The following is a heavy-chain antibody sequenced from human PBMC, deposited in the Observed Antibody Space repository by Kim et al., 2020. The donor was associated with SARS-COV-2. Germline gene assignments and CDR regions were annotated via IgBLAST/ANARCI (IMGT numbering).Heavy chain of an antibody. CDR3: ARLGVTTMIRGITNWFDP. CDR1: GYSFTSHW. J-gene: IGHJ5*02. Sequence: GESLKISCKASGYSFTSHWIMWVRQMPGKGLDWMGRINPSDSYIKYNPSFQGHVTISADRSISTAYLQWSSLKASDTAIYYCARLGVTTMIRGITNWFDPSGQGTLVTVSS. CDR2: INPSDSYI. D-gene: IGHD3-10*01. V-gene: IGHV5-10-1*01.